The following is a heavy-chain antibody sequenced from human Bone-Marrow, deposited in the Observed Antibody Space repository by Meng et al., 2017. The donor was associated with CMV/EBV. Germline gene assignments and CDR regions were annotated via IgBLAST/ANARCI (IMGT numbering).Heavy chain of an antibody. V-gene: IGHV3-11*04. CDR3: ARDRGTVVPAAGVGGYYGMDV. J-gene: IGHJ6*02. D-gene: IGHD2-2*01. CDR2: ISRSGSTT. CDR1: GLSFGDYY. Sequence: GESLKISCAASGLSFGDYYMNWIRQAPGKGPEWVSFISRSGSTTYYADSVKGRFTISRDNAKNSLYLQMNSQRAEDTAVYYCARDRGTVVPAAGVGGYYGMDVWGQGTTVTVSS.